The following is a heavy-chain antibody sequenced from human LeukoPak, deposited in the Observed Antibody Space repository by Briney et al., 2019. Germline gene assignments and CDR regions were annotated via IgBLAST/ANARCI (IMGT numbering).Heavy chain of an antibody. J-gene: IGHJ4*02. Sequence: PGRSLRLSCAASGFTFSSYAMHWVRQAPGKGLEWVAVISYDGSNKYYADSVKGRFTISRDNSKNTLHLQMNSLRAEDTAVYYCARDRKSPRYYDILTGPDYWGQGTLVTVSS. CDR1: GFTFSSYA. D-gene: IGHD3-9*01. CDR2: ISYDGSNK. V-gene: IGHV3-30*04. CDR3: ARDRKSPRYYDILTGPDY.